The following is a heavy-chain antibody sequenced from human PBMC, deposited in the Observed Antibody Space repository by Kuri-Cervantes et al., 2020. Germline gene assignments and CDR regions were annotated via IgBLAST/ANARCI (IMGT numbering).Heavy chain of an antibody. V-gene: IGHV4-39*01. Sequence: SETLSLTCTVSGGPISSYYWSWIRQPPGKGLEWSGSIYYSGSTYYNPSLKSRVTISVDTSKNQFSLKLSSVTAADTAVYYCARHSFGYYDSSGYYRVGGYFDYWGQGTLVTVSS. CDR1: GGPISSYY. CDR3: ARHSFGYYDSSGYYRVGGYFDY. CDR2: IYYSGST. D-gene: IGHD3-22*01. J-gene: IGHJ4*02.